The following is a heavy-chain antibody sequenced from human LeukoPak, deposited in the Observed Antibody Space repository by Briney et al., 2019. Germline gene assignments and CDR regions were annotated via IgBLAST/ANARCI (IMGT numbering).Heavy chain of an antibody. CDR2: IYYSGST. V-gene: IGHV4-59*08. Sequence: SETLSLTCTVSGGSISSYYWTRIRQPPGKGLEWIGYIYYSGSTNYSPSLKSRVTISVDTSKNQFSLKLSSVTAADTAVYYCARLVKVTYYYGMDVWGQGTTVTVSS. CDR3: ARLVKVTYYYGMDV. D-gene: IGHD2-21*01. J-gene: IGHJ6*02. CDR1: GGSISSYY.